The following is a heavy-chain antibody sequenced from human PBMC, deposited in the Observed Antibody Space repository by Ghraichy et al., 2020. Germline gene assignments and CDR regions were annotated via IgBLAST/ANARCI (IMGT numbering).Heavy chain of an antibody. CDR2: ISWDGGST. D-gene: IGHD6-19*01. CDR1: GFTFDDYT. Sequence: GGSLRLSCAASGFTFDDYTMNWVRQAPGKGLEWVSLISWDGGSTYYADSVKGRFTISRDNSKNSLYLQMNSLRTEDTALYYCAKDGSSVAGTFYFDYWGQGTLVTVSS. V-gene: IGHV3-43*01. CDR3: AKDGSSVAGTFYFDY. J-gene: IGHJ4*02.